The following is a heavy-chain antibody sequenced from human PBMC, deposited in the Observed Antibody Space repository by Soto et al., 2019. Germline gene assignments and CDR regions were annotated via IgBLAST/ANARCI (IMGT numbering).Heavy chain of an antibody. V-gene: IGHV4-31*03. D-gene: IGHD1-26*01. Sequence: TLSLPCSVSGVSFSRGCNDWGWSRQHQGKGREWIGYMHYDGSTFHNPSLQSRVTISSDTSTNQFSLKVRSVTSTDTAVYYCARTKVGHRAPSDFWGQGTLVTVSS. CDR3: ARTKVGHRAPSDF. J-gene: IGHJ4*02. CDR2: MHYDGST. CDR1: GVSFSRGCND.